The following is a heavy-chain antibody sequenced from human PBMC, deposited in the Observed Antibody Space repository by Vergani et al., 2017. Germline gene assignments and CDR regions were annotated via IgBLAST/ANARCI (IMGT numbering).Heavy chain of an antibody. CDR2: IWYDGSNK. J-gene: IGHJ4*02. D-gene: IGHD2-21*02. CDR3: ARESYCGGDCSDFDY. CDR1: GFTFSSYG. Sequence: QVQLVESGGGVVQPGRSLRLSCAASGFTFSSYGMHWVRQAPGKGLEWVAVIWYDGSNKYYADSVKGRFTISRDNSKNTLYLQMNSLRAEDTAVYYCARESYCGGDCSDFDYWGQGTLVTVSS. V-gene: IGHV3-33*01.